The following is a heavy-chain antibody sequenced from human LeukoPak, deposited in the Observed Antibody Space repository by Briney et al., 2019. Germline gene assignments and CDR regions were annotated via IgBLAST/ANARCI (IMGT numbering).Heavy chain of an antibody. CDR3: TRSPFDNISTFDD. J-gene: IGHJ4*02. CDR2: IKRKTDGGTT. V-gene: IGHV3-15*01. CDR1: GFIFTNAW. Sequence: GGSLRLSCAASGFIFTNAWMSWVRQAPGKGLEWVGRIKRKTDGGTTDFAAPVKGRFTISRDDSKNTLYLQMNSLKTEDTAVYYCTRSPFDNISTFDDWGQGTLVTVSS. D-gene: IGHD1-1*01.